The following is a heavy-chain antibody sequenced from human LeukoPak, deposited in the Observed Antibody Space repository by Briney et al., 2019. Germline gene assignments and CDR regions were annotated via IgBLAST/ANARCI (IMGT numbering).Heavy chain of an antibody. CDR1: GGSISSYY. Sequence: PSETLSLTCTVSGGSISSYYWSWIRQPPGKGLEWIGYINYSGSTKYNPSLKSRVTILVDTSKNQFSLKLSSVTAADTAVYYCARGGGYSSKFDPWGQGTLVTVSS. J-gene: IGHJ5*02. V-gene: IGHV4-59*01. CDR2: INYSGST. D-gene: IGHD6-13*01. CDR3: ARGGGYSSKFDP.